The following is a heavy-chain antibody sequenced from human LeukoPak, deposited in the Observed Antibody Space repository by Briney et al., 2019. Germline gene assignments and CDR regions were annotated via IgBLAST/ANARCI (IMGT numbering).Heavy chain of an antibody. V-gene: IGHV4-59*12. CDR2: IYYSGST. Sequence: PSETLSLTCTVSGGSISSYYWSWIRQSPGKGLDWIGYIYYSGSTNYNPSLKSRVTISVDTSKNQFSLKLSSVTAADTAVYYCARSRRWLQPTHFDYWGQGTLVTVSS. J-gene: IGHJ4*02. CDR1: GGSISSYY. CDR3: ARSRRWLQPTHFDY. D-gene: IGHD5-24*01.